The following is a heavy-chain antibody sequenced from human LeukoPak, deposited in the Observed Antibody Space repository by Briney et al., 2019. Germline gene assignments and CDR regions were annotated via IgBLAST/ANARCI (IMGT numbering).Heavy chain of an antibody. J-gene: IGHJ4*02. D-gene: IGHD1-26*01. V-gene: IGHV4-34*01. CDR1: GGSFSGYY. CDR2: INHSGST. Sequence: PSETLSLTCAVYGGSFSGYYWSWIRQPPGKGLEWIGEINHSGSTNYNPSLKSRVTISVDTSKNQFSLKLSSVTAADTAVFYCARHRELDYFDYWGQGTLVTVSS. CDR3: ARHRELDYFDY.